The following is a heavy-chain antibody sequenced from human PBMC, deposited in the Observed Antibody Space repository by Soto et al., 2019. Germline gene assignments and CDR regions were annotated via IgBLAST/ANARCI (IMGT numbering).Heavy chain of an antibody. CDR3: ANSPRHSGYEYFYTYYAMDV. CDR2: IYWDDDK. CDR1: GFSLSTSGVG. J-gene: IGHJ6*02. V-gene: IGHV2-5*02. D-gene: IGHD5-12*01. Sequence: QITLKESGPTLVKPTQTLTLTCTFSGFSLSTSGVGVGWIRQPPGKALEWLALIYWDDDKRYSPSLKSRHTITKVTSKHQQVPTMTNMDPVDTATYYYANSPRHSGYEYFYTYYAMDVWSQGTTVPVSS.